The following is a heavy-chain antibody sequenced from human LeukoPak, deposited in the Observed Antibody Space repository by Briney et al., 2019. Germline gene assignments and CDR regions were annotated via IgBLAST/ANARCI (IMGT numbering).Heavy chain of an antibody. J-gene: IGHJ3*02. CDR2: IYYSGGT. V-gene: IGHV4-59*11. CDR1: GGPISSHY. D-gene: IGHD5-24*01. CDR3: AREGRDGYTNAFDI. Sequence: SETLSLTCTVSGGPISSHYWSWIRQPPGKGLEWIGYIYYSGGTNYNPSLKSRVTISVDTSKNQFSLKLSSVTAADTAVYYCAREGRDGYTNAFDIWGQGTMVTVSS.